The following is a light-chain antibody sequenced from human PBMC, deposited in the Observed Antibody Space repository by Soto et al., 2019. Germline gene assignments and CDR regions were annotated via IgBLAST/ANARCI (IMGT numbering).Light chain of an antibody. CDR3: QQLSSYPYT. Sequence: DIQLTQSPSFLSASVGDRVTITCRASQGINNYLAWYQQIPGKAPKLLIYAASTLQRGAPSRFSGSVSGTDFTLTISSLQPEDFATYYCQQLSSYPYTFGQGTKLEIK. CDR1: QGINNY. J-gene: IGKJ2*01. V-gene: IGKV1-9*01. CDR2: AAS.